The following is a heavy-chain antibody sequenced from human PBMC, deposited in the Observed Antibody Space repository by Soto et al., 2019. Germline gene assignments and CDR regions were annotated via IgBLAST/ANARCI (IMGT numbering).Heavy chain of an antibody. D-gene: IGHD3-16*01. J-gene: IGHJ3*02. CDR3: ARPGGRWLQGRAFDI. Sequence: SETLSLTCAVYGGSFSGYYWGWIRQPPGKGLEWIGEINHSGSTNYNPSLKSRVTISVDTSKNQFSLKLSSVTAADTAVYYCARPGGRWLQGRAFDIWGQGTMVTVSS. V-gene: IGHV4-34*01. CDR2: INHSGST. CDR1: GGSFSGYY.